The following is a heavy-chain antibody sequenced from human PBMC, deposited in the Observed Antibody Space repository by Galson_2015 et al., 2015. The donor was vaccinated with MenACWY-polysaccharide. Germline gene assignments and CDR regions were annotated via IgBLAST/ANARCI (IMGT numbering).Heavy chain of an antibody. CDR1: GGSISSSNY. Sequence: ETLSLTCAVSGGSISSSNYWSWVRQSPGKGLEWIGSIYYSGSSYYNPSLKSRVTISVDTAKNQYSLRLSSVTAADTAVYYCARAGESSGWDRRFAPWGQGTLLTVSS. J-gene: IGHJ5*02. V-gene: IGHV4-39*01. CDR2: IYYSGSS. CDR3: ARAGESSGWDRRFAP. D-gene: IGHD6-19*01.